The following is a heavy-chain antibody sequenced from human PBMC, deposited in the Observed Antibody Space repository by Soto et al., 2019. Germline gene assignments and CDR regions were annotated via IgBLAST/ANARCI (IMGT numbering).Heavy chain of an antibody. CDR2: ISGSGGST. CDR1: GFTFSSYA. J-gene: IGHJ4*02. D-gene: IGHD6-6*01. V-gene: IGHV3-23*01. Sequence: EVQLLESGGGLVQPGGSLRLSCAASGFTFSSYAMSWVRQAPGKGLAWVSAISGSGGSTYYADSVKGRFTISRDNSKNTPYLQMNSLRAEDTAVYYCAKGEWYSGSQPSYFDYWGQGTLVTVSS. CDR3: AKGEWYSGSQPSYFDY.